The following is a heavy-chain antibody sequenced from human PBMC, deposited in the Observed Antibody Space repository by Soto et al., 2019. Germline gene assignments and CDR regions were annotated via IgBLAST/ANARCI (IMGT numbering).Heavy chain of an antibody. CDR3: AREYYYDSSKAFDI. D-gene: IGHD3-22*01. V-gene: IGHV4-31*03. CDR1: GGSISSGGYY. Sequence: ASETLSLTCTVSGGSISSGGYYWSWIRQHPGKGLEWIGYIYDSENTDYNPSLKSRATITVDTSKNQFSLKLSSVTAADTAVYYCAREYYYDSSKAFDIWGQGTMVTVSS. CDR2: IYDSENT. J-gene: IGHJ3*02.